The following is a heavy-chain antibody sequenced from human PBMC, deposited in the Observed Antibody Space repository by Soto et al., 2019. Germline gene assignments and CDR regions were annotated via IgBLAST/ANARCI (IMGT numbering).Heavy chain of an antibody. CDR1: GYTFTRYY. J-gene: IGHJ4*02. Sequence: ASVKVSCKASGYTFTRYYMHWVRQAPGQGLEWMGIINPSDDATSYAERFQGRLTMTKDTSTSTVYMEMSSLRSEDTAVYYCARDLTREGDYYDRSGYYLDYWGQGTLVTVSS. CDR3: ARDLTREGDYYDRSGYYLDY. V-gene: IGHV1-46*01. D-gene: IGHD3-22*01. CDR2: INPSDDAT.